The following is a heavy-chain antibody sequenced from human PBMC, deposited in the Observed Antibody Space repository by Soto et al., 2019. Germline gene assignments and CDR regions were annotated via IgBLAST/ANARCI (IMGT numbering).Heavy chain of an antibody. V-gene: IGHV1-2*04. CDR2: INPNSGGT. CDR1: GYTFTGYY. J-gene: IGHJ6*02. Sequence: QVQLVQSGAEVKKPGASVKVSCKASGYTFTGYYMHWVRQAPGQGLEWMGWINPNSGGTNYAQKFQGWVTMTRDTSISTAYMELRRLRSDDTAVYYCARVEMSQDSSSYYGMDVWGQGTTVTVSS. CDR3: ARVEMSQDSSSYYGMDV. D-gene: IGHD6-13*01.